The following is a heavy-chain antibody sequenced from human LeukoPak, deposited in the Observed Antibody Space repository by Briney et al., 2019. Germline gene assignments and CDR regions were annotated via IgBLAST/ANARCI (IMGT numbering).Heavy chain of an antibody. D-gene: IGHD5-24*01. Sequence: SGGSLRLSCAASGFTFSNYWMDWVRQVPGKGPVWVSRVGTDGSSTYYADSVKGRFTISRHNSKNTLYLQMNSLRAEDTAVYYCVVSHEEMATKMLDYWGQGTLVTVSS. CDR2: VGTDGSST. J-gene: IGHJ4*02. V-gene: IGHV3-74*01. CDR3: VVSHEEMATKMLDY. CDR1: GFTFSNYW.